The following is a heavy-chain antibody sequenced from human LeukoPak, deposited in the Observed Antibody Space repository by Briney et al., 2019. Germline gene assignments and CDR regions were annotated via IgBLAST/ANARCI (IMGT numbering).Heavy chain of an antibody. CDR3: SRAYSSSPYVS. V-gene: IGHV1-2*02. CDR1: GYTFTGYY. CDR2: INPNSGGT. J-gene: IGHJ5*02. Sequence: ASVKVSCKASGYTFTGYYMHWVRQAPGQGLEWMGWINPNSGGTNYAQKFQGRVTMTRDTSISTAYMELSRLRSDDTAVYYCSRAYSSSPYVSWGQRALVTVSS. D-gene: IGHD6-6*01.